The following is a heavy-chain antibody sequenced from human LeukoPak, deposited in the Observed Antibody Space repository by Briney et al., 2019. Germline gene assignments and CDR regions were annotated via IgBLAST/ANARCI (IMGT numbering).Heavy chain of an antibody. D-gene: IGHD4-23*01. J-gene: IGHJ5*02. CDR3: ARDGGNSIYRNRFDP. CDR1: GGSFSGYY. Sequence: PSETLSLTCAVYGGSFSGYYWSWIRQPPGKGLEWIGEINHSGSTNYNPSLKSRVTISVDTSKNQFSLKLSSVTAADTAVYYCARDGGNSIYRNRFDPWGQGTLVTVSS. CDR2: INHSGST. V-gene: IGHV4-34*01.